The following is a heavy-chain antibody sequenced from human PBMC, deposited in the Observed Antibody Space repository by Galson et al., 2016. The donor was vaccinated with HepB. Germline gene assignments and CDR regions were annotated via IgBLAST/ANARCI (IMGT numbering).Heavy chain of an antibody. V-gene: IGHV3-21*01. CDR1: GFTFSSYC. D-gene: IGHD6-6*01. CDR3: ARGLELVALLDYYYMDV. CDR2: ISSSSLSI. J-gene: IGHJ6*03. Sequence: SLRLSCAASGFTFSSYCMNWVRQAPWKGLEWVSSISSSSLSIYYADSVKGRFTISRDNDKNSLYLQMNSLRAEDTAVYYCARGLELVALLDYYYMDVWGKGTTVTVSS.